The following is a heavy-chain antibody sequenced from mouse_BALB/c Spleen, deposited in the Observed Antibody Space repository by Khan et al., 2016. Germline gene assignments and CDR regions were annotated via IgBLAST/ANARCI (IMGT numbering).Heavy chain of an antibody. Sequence: EVQLVESGGGLVQPGGSLKLSCAASGFDFRRYWMSWVRQAPGKGLEWIGEINPDSRTINYTPSLKDKFTISRDNAKNTLYLQMSKVRSEDTALYYGARAGYYGYLAYWGQGTLVSVSA. J-gene: IGHJ3*01. V-gene: IGHV4-1*02. CDR1: GFDFRRYW. CDR3: ARAGYYGYLAY. D-gene: IGHD1-1*01. CDR2: INPDSRTI.